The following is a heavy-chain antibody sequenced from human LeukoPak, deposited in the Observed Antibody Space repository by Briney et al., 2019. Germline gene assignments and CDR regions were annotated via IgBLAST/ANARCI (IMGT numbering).Heavy chain of an antibody. D-gene: IGHD4-23*01. V-gene: IGHV3-48*03. CDR2: ISSSGSTI. CDR3: ARDIGEYGGNFFGH. Sequence: PGGSLRLSCAASGFTFSSYEMNWVRQAPGKGLEWVSYISSSGSTIYYADSVKGRFTISRDNAKNSLYLQMNSLRAEDTAVYYCARDIGEYGGNFFGHWGQGTLVTVSS. J-gene: IGHJ5*02. CDR1: GFTFSSYE.